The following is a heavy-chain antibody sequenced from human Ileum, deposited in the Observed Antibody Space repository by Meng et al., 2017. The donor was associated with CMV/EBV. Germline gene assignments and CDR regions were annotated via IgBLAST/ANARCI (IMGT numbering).Heavy chain of an antibody. CDR3: AVGVGSPPLLVFRDFDY. CDR1: GGSFSGYY. D-gene: IGHD2-21*01. CDR2: INHSGST. Sequence: SETLSLTCAVYGGSFSGYYWSWIRQHPGKGLEWIGEINHSGSTNYNPSLKSRVTISVDTSKDQFSLKLSSATASDTAVYYCAVGVGSPPLLVFRDFDYWGQGTLVTVSS. J-gene: IGHJ4*02. V-gene: IGHV4-34*01.